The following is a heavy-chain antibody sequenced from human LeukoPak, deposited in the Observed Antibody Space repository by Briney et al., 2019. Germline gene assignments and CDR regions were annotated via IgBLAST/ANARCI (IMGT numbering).Heavy chain of an antibody. CDR3: ARDYSGWSLGY. CDR2: ISSSGDTR. D-gene: IGHD6-19*01. CDR1: GFSFSSYE. V-gene: IGHV3-48*03. Sequence: PGGSLRLSCAASGFSFSSYEMNWVRQAPGKGLEWFSYISSSGDTRKYADSVQGRFTISRDNAKNSLCLQMNSLRAEDTAIFYCARDYSGWSLGYWGQGTLVTVSS. J-gene: IGHJ4*02.